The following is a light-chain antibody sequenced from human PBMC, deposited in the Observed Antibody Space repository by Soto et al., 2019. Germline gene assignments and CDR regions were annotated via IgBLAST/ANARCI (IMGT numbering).Light chain of an antibody. CDR3: QQSYSTPLFT. CDR1: QSISSY. CDR2: AAS. J-gene: IGKJ3*01. V-gene: IGKV1-39*01. Sequence: DIQMTQSPSSLSASVGERVTITCRASQSISSYLNWYQQKPGKAPKLLIYAASSLQSGVPSRFSGNGSGTDFTLNISSLQPEDFATYYCQQSYSTPLFTFGPGTKVDIK.